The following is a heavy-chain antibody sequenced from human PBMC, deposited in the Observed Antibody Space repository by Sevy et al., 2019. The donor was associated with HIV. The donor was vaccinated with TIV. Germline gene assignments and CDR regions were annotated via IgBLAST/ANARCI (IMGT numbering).Heavy chain of an antibody. V-gene: IGHV4-34*01. CDR3: ARGPGVVVVAATPNYYGMDV. D-gene: IGHD2-15*01. J-gene: IGHJ6*02. Sequence: SETLSLTCAVYGGSFSGYYWSWIRQPPGKGLEWIGEINHSGSTNYNPSLKSRVTISVDTSKNQFSLELISVTAAETAVYYGARGPGVVVVAATPNYYGMDVWGQGTTVTVSS. CDR1: GGSFSGYY. CDR2: INHSGST.